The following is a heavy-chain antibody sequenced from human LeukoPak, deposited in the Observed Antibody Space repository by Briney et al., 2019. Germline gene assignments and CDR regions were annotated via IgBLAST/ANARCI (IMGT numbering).Heavy chain of an antibody. V-gene: IGHV3-33*06. CDR1: GFSFTNYG. CDR3: AKTYSRESGYDFFFHY. J-gene: IGHJ4*02. Sequence: GGPLRLSCAASGFSFTNYGFHWVRQAPGKGNDWVSAISYDGKNIHYADSVKGRFTISRDNSRNTVYLQMNSLRVEDTAVYYCAKTYSRESGYDFFFHYWGQGTRVTVSS. D-gene: IGHD5-12*01. CDR2: ISYDGKNI.